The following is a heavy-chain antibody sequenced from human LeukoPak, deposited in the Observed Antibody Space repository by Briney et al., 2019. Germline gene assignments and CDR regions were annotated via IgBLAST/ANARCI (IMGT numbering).Heavy chain of an antibody. CDR2: IIPTLGIA. CDR3: ARTGYCTNGVCYAHYYYYYMDV. Sequence: SVKVSCKASGVTFSSYTISWVRQAPGQGLEWMGRIIPTLGIANYAQKFQGRVTITADKSTSTDYMELSSLRSEDTAVYYCARTGYCTNGVCYAHYYYYYMDVWGKGTTVTVSS. J-gene: IGHJ6*03. CDR1: GVTFSSYT. D-gene: IGHD2-8*01. V-gene: IGHV1-69*02.